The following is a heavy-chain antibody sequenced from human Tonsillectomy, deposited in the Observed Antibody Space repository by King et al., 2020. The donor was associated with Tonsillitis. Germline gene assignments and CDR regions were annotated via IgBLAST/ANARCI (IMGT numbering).Heavy chain of an antibody. CDR2: INPSGGST. CDR1: GYTFTSYY. D-gene: IGHD1-26*01. Sequence: QLVQSGAEVKKPGASVKVSCKASGYTFTSYYMHWVRQAPGQGLEWMGRINPSGGSTSYAQKFQGRVTMTRDTSTSTVYMELSSLRSEDTAVYYCARNVVGATYFDYWGQGTLVTVSS. CDR3: ARNVVGATYFDY. V-gene: IGHV1-46*03. J-gene: IGHJ4*02.